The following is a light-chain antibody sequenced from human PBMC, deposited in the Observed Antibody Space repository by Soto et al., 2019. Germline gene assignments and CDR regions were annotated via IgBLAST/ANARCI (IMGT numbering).Light chain of an antibody. V-gene: IGLV1-40*01. J-gene: IGLJ1*01. CDR3: QSYDSSLSALYV. Sequence: QSVLTQPPSVSGVPGQRVTISCTGSSSNIGAGYDVHWYQQLPGTAPKLLIYGNSNRPSGVPDRFSGSKSGTSASLAITGLQAEDEADYYCQSYDSSLSALYVFGTGTQLTVL. CDR1: SSNIGAGYD. CDR2: GNS.